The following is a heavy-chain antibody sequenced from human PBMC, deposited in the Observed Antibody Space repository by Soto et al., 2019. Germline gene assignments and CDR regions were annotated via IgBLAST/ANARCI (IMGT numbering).Heavy chain of an antibody. V-gene: IGHV3-73*01. J-gene: IGHJ3*02. CDR1: GFTFSGSA. D-gene: IGHD7-27*01. CDR3: TKTGDLAAFDI. Sequence: VGSLRLSCAASGFTFSGSAMHWVRQASGKGLEWVGRIRSKVNSYATAYAASVKGRFTISRDDSKNTAYLQMNSLKTEDTAVYYCTKTGDLAAFDIWGQGTMVTVSS. CDR2: IRSKVNSYAT.